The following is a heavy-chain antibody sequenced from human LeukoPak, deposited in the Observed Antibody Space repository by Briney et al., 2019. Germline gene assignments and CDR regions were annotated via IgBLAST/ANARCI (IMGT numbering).Heavy chain of an antibody. J-gene: IGHJ4*02. D-gene: IGHD5-12*01. CDR2: IYTGGST. CDR1: GASISSGTYY. Sequence: SQTLSLTCTVSGASISSGTYYWNWMRQPAGKGLEWIGRIYTGGSTNYNPSLKSRVTVSIDTSENQFSLKLRSVTAADTAVYYCAGEDRDASGHDCWGQGTLVTVSS. V-gene: IGHV4-61*02. CDR3: AGEDRDASGHDC.